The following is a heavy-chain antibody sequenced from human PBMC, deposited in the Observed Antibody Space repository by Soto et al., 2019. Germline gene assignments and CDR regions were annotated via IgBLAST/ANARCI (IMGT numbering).Heavy chain of an antibody. V-gene: IGHV3-11*01. CDR3: ARPYYSSSWFPFDR. CDR1: GFDFGDYY. CDR2: IDSGDGTT. J-gene: IGHJ4*02. D-gene: IGHD6-13*01. Sequence: GSLRLSFTGSGFDFGDYYMSWIRQAPGKGLEWVSYIDSGDGTTYYTDSVKGRFTISRDNAKKTVYLQMSSLRVKDTALYYCARPYYSSSWFPFDRWGQGTLVTV.